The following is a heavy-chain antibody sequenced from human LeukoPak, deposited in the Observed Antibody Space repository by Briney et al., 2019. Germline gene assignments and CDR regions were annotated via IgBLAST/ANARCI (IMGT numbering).Heavy chain of an antibody. V-gene: IGHV3-48*01. CDR2: ISSSSSTI. Sequence: GGSLRLSCAPSGFTFSSYSMNWVRQAPGKGLEWVSYISSSSSTIYYANSVKGRFTISRDNAKNSLYLQMNSLRAEDTAVYYCARGRLLWFGELNAGLDYWGQGTLVTVSS. J-gene: IGHJ4*02. D-gene: IGHD3-10*01. CDR1: GFTFSSYS. CDR3: ARGRLLWFGELNAGLDY.